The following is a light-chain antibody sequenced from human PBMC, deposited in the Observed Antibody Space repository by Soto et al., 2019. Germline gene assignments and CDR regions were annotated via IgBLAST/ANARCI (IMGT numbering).Light chain of an antibody. V-gene: IGKV3-20*01. CDR3: QQFGASPYT. CDR1: ESVRIIY. J-gene: IGKJ2*01. CDR2: GAS. Sequence: EIVLTQSPGILSLSPGERATLSCRASESVRIIYFAWYQQKPGQAPRLLIYGASNRATGIPDRFSVSGSGTDFTLTISRLEPEDFAMYYCQQFGASPYTFGQGTKLEIK.